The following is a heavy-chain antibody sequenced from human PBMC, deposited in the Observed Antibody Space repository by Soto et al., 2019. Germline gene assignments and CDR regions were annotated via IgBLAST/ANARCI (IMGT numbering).Heavy chain of an antibody. D-gene: IGHD3-10*01. CDR1: GFSLTTRGVG. CDR2: IYWDDDE. V-gene: IGHV2-5*02. Sequence: QITLKESGPTLVKPTQTLTLTCTFSGFSLTTRGVGVRWIRQPPGKALEWLALIYWDDDEGYSPSLKSRLTITKDTSKNPVVLTVSNMDPVDTATYYCAHRPRGFSYYFDYWGQGTLVTVSS. J-gene: IGHJ4*02. CDR3: AHRPRGFSYYFDY.